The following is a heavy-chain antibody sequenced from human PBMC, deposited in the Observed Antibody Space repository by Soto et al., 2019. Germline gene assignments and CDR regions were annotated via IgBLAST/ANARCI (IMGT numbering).Heavy chain of an antibody. CDR1: GFTFSDYA. V-gene: IGHV3-23*01. CDR3: WPPLYCSTTICYTCYSDMGA. Sequence: EVQLLESGGGLIQPEGSLRLSCVASGFTFSDYAMSWVRQAPGKGLEWISTISGSRGTTYYADSVKGRFTISRDNPKNTLYLEMNSLSAEDAAGYYWWPPLYCSTTICYTCYSDMGARGQGTKVTVSS. CDR2: ISGSRGTT. D-gene: IGHD2-2*01. J-gene: IGHJ6*02.